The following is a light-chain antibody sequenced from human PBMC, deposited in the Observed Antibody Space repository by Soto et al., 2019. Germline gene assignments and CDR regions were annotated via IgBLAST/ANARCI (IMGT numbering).Light chain of an antibody. J-gene: IGKJ1*01. CDR2: GAS. V-gene: IGKV3-20*01. CDR3: QQYASSPRT. Sequence: ELVLTQSPGTLSLSPGERATLSCRASQSVSSNYLAWYQQQPGQAPRLLIFGASSRATGIPDRFSGSGSGTDFTLTISRMEPEDFAVYFCQQYASSPRTFGQGTKVAIK. CDR1: QSVSSNY.